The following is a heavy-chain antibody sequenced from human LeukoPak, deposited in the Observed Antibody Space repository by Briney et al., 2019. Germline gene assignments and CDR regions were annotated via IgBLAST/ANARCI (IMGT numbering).Heavy chain of an antibody. J-gene: IGHJ4*02. Sequence: PGGSLRLSCAASGFTFSSYAMSWVRQAPGKGLEWVSAISGSGGSTYCADSVKGRFTISRDNSKNTLYLQMNSLRAEDTAVYYCASDTTYYDILTGYYLDYWGQGTLVTISS. D-gene: IGHD3-9*01. CDR2: ISGSGGST. V-gene: IGHV3-23*01. CDR1: GFTFSSYA. CDR3: ASDTTYYDILTGYYLDY.